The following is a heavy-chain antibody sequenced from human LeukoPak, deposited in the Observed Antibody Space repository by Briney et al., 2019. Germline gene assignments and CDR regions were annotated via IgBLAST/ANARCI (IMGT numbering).Heavy chain of an antibody. CDR1: GYTFTSYY. J-gene: IGHJ4*02. CDR3: ASVPTLGELMGPFDY. V-gene: IGHV1-46*01. Sequence: ASVKVSCKASGYTFTSYYMHWVRQAPGQGLEWMGLINPSGGSTSYAQKFQGRVTMTRDTSTSTVYMELSSLRSEDTVVYYCASVPTLGELMGPFDYWGQGTLVTVSS. CDR2: INPSGGST. D-gene: IGHD3-16*01.